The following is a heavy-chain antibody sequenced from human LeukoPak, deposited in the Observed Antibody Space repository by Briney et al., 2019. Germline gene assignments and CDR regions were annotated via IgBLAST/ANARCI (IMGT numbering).Heavy chain of an antibody. CDR1: GGSFSGYY. J-gene: IGHJ4*02. CDR3: ARSGYSGYGC. V-gene: IGHV4-34*01. CDR2: INHSGST. D-gene: IGHD5-12*01. Sequence: SETLSLTCAVSGGSFSGYYWSWIRQPPGKGLEWIGGINHSGSTNYNPSLKSRVTISVDTSKNQFSLELSSVTAADAAVYYCARSGYSGYGCWGQGALVSVCS.